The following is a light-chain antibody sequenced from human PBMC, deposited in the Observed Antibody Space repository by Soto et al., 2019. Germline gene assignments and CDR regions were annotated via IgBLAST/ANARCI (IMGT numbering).Light chain of an antibody. V-gene: IGKV2-28*01. Sequence: DIVMTQSPLSLPVTPGEPASISCRSSQSLLHSNGYNYLVWYLQKPGQSPQLLIYLGSNRASGVPDRVSGSGSGTYFTLKISRVEAEDVGVYYCMQALQTPRTFGQGTKVEIE. CDR2: LGS. CDR3: MQALQTPRT. CDR1: QSLLHSNGYNY. J-gene: IGKJ1*01.